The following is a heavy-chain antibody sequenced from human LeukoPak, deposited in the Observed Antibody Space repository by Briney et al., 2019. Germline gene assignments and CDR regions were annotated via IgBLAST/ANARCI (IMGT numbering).Heavy chain of an antibody. Sequence: PGGSLRLSCAASGFTFSRYGMHWVRQAPGKGLEWVALIWYDGSNQYYADSVKGRFTISRDNSKNTLYLQMNSLRAEDTAVYYCARDLGTVGATRLDYWGQGTLVTVSS. J-gene: IGHJ4*02. CDR2: IWYDGSNQ. CDR3: ARDLGTVGATRLDY. CDR1: GFTFSRYG. V-gene: IGHV3-33*01. D-gene: IGHD1-26*01.